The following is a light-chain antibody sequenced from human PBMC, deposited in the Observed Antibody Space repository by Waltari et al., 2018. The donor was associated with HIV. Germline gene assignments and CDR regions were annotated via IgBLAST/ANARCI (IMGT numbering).Light chain of an antibody. J-gene: IGLJ2*01. CDR1: TNAIGSYNY. Sequence: QSVLTQPASVSGSPGQSLTLPCTGTTNAIGSYNYVSWYQQSQDKAPKLILYEVSNRPSGVSSRFSGSKSGNTASLTISGLQAEDEAYYHCSSYSRGALLFGGGTKVTVL. CDR3: SSYSRGALL. V-gene: IGLV2-14*01. CDR2: EVS.